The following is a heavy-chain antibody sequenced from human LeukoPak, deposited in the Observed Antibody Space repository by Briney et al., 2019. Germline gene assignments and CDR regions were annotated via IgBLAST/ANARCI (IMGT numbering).Heavy chain of an antibody. CDR1: GFTFSSYW. J-gene: IGHJ5*02. Sequence: GGSLRLSCAASGFTFSSYWMSWVRQAPGRGLEWVANIKHDGSEKYYVDSVEGRFTISRDNTKNSLYLQMNSLRGEDTAVYYCTRGGYYWFDPRGQGTLVTVSS. CDR3: TRGGYYWFDP. V-gene: IGHV3-7*01. CDR2: IKHDGSEK. D-gene: IGHD3-22*01.